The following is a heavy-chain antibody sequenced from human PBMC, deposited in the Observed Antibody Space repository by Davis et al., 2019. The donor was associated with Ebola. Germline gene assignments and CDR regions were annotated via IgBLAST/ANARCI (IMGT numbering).Heavy chain of an antibody. CDR3: ARGRGGDVLLWFGESIFDY. CDR1: GYTFTNYY. CDR2: IIPIFGTA. J-gene: IGHJ4*02. V-gene: IGHV1-69*13. Sequence: SVKVSCKAFGYTFTNYYVHWVRQAPGQGLEWMGEIIPIFGTATYAQKFQGRVTITADESTSTAYMELNSLRSEDTAVYYCARGRGGDVLLWFGESIFDYWGQGTLVTVSS. D-gene: IGHD3-10*01.